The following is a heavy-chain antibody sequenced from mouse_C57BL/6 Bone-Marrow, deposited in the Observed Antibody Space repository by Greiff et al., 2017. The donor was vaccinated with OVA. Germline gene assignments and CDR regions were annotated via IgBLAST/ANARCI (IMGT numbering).Heavy chain of an antibody. Sequence: VQLQQSDAELVKPGASVKISCKVSGYTFTDHTIHWVKQRPGQGLEWIGWIYPRDGSTKYNEKFKGKATLTVDTSSSTAYMELHSLTSEDSAVYFCARGPYYFDYWGQGTTLTVSS. CDR2: IYPRDGST. J-gene: IGHJ2*01. CDR3: ARGPYYFDY. V-gene: IGHV1-78*01. CDR1: GYTFTDHT.